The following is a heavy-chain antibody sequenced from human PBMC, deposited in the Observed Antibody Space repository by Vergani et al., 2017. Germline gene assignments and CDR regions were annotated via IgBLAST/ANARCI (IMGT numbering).Heavy chain of an antibody. D-gene: IGHD1-20*01. J-gene: IGHJ4*02. CDR1: GFTFSSYG. Sequence: VQLVESGGGVVQPGRSLRLSCAASGFTFSSYGMHWVRQASGKGLEWVGRIRSKANSYATAYAASVKGRFTISRDDSKNTAYLQMNSLKTEDTAVYYCTRAGYNSNWGQGTLVTVSS. CDR3: TRAGYNSN. CDR2: IRSKANSYAT. V-gene: IGHV3-73*01.